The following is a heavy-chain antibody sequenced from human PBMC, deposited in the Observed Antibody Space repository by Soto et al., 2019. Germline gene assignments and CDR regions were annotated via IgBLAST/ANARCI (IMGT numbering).Heavy chain of an antibody. CDR2: IYYSGNT. D-gene: IGHD6-19*01. Sequence: QVQLQESGPGLVKPSETLSLTCTVSGGSAPSGNYYWSWIRQPPGKGLEWIGYIYYSGNTNYNPYLKRQLTISVDTSKNQITLKLRSVTAANTAGYYCAGEQVIAVAVFDLWGQGTLVTVSS. CDR3: AGEQVIAVAVFDL. CDR1: GGSAPSGNYY. V-gene: IGHV4-61*01. J-gene: IGHJ5*02.